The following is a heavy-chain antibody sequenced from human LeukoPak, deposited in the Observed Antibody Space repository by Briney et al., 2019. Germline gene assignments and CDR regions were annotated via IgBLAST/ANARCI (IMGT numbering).Heavy chain of an antibody. D-gene: IGHD6-25*01. CDR2: IKQDGSEK. Sequence: GGSLRLSCAASAFTFSNYWMSWVRQAPGKGLECVANIKQDGSEKKYVESVKGRFTISRDNAKNSLYLQMNSLGVDDMAVYYCARGSGWLDYWGQGTLVTVSS. CDR1: AFTFSNYW. J-gene: IGHJ4*02. CDR3: ARGSGWLDY. V-gene: IGHV3-7*03.